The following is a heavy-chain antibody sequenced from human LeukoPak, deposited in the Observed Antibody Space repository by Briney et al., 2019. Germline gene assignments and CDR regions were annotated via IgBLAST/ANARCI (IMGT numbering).Heavy chain of an antibody. Sequence: GGSLRLSCAASAFTFSKYWMLWVRQAQGKGLESVSRINTGGTVKTYADSVKVRFTVSRDNADNTMFLQMNSVRDEDTAVYYCATKQWLAPPPDSWGQGTPVTVSS. D-gene: IGHD6-19*01. J-gene: IGHJ4*02. CDR1: AFTFSKYW. CDR2: INTGGTVK. CDR3: ATKQWLAPPPDS. V-gene: IGHV3-74*01.